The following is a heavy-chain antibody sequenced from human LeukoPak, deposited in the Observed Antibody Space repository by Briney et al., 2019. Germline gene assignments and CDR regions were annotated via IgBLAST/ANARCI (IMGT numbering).Heavy chain of an antibody. CDR3: ARGIRSPLFDY. CDR1: CCTFTHYG. Sequence: ASVKVSCRASCCTFTHYGITWGRQAPGQGLPGMGWINTYNGYTKCAQKLQCRVTMTTDTSTSTAFMELRSLRPDDSAVYYCARGIRSPLFDYWGLGTLVTVSP. CDR2: INTYNGYT. J-gene: IGHJ4*02. D-gene: IGHD3-16*01. V-gene: IGHV1-18*01.